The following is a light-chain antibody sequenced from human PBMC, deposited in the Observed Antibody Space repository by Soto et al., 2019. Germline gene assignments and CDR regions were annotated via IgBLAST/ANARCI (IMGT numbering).Light chain of an antibody. Sequence: QSALTQPASVSGSPGQSITISCTGTSSDVGGYNYVSWYQQHPGIAPKLLIYGVTNRPSGVSTRFSGYKSGNTASLTISGLQAEDEADYHCSSYTSASTLLYLFGTGTKVTVL. CDR3: SSYTSASTLLYL. CDR1: SSDVGGYNY. V-gene: IGLV2-14*01. J-gene: IGLJ1*01. CDR2: GVT.